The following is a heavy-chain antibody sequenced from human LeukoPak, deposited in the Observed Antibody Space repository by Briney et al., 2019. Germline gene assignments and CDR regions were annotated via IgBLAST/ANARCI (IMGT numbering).Heavy chain of an antibody. J-gene: IGHJ6*02. CDR3: SRVAGLKYYYYYYGMDV. CDR1: GFTFDDYA. D-gene: IGHD6-19*01. CDR2: FSWNSGSI. V-gene: IGHV3-9*01. Sequence: GRSLRLSCAASGFTFDDYAMHWVRQAPGKGLEWVSGFSWNSGSIGYADSVKGRFTISRDNAKNSLYLQMSSLRAEDTALYYCSRVAGLKYYYYYYGMDVWGQGTTVTVSS.